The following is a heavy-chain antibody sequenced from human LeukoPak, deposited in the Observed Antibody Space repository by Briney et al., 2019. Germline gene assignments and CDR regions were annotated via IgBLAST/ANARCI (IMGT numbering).Heavy chain of an antibody. J-gene: IGHJ4*02. Sequence: ASVKVSCKASGYTFTSYGISWVRQAPGQGLEWMGWISAYNGNTNYAQKLQGRVTMTTDTSTSTAYMELRSLRSDDTAVYYCARDLSRYYDILTGYYIPYYFDYWGQGTLVTASS. CDR1: GYTFTSYG. CDR2: ISAYNGNT. CDR3: ARDLSRYYDILTGYYIPYYFDY. V-gene: IGHV1-18*01. D-gene: IGHD3-9*01.